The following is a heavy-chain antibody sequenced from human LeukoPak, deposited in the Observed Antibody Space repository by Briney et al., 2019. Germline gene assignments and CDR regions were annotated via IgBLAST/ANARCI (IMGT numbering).Heavy chain of an antibody. V-gene: IGHV3-7*01. CDR1: GFSFIGYW. CDR3: ARPRRMYGSGSYAFDI. D-gene: IGHD3-10*01. Sequence: GGSLRLSCEASGFSFIGYWMNWVRQAPGKGLEWVANIKQDGSEKYYVDSVKGRFTISRDNAKKSLYLQMNSLRADDTAVYYCARPRRMYGSGSYAFDIWGQGTMVTVSS. J-gene: IGHJ3*02. CDR2: IKQDGSEK.